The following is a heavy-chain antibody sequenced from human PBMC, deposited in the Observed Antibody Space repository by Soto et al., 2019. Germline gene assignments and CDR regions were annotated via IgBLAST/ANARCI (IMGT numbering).Heavy chain of an antibody. CDR1: GFSVSHSY. D-gene: IGHD3-22*01. V-gene: IGHV3-53*01. CDR2: IYAAGDA. CDR3: ARDCADNSGCCPH. Sequence: GGSLILSCAVSGFSVSHSYMGWVRQAPGKGLEWVSVIYAAGDAYYVDSVRGRFTISRDNSKNALYLQMNSLRDEATAVYYCARDCADNSGCCPHWGQGTLVTVSS. J-gene: IGHJ4*02.